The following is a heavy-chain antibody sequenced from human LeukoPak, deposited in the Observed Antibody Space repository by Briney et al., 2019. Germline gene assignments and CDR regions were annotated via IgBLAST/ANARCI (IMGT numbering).Heavy chain of an antibody. CDR2: IYYSGST. J-gene: IGHJ4*02. V-gene: IGHV4-39*01. CDR3: ARLIGPRGLWSFDKLKGYYFDY. D-gene: IGHD5-18*01. Sequence: SETLSLTCTVSGGSISSSSYYWGWIRQPPGKGLEWIGSIYYSGSTYYNPSLKSRVTISVDTSKNQFSLKLSSVTAADTAVYYCARLIGPRGLWSFDKLKGYYFDYWGQGTLVTVSS. CDR1: GGSISSSSYY.